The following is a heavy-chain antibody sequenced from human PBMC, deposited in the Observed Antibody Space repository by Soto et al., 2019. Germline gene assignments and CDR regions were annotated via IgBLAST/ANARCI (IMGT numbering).Heavy chain of an antibody. CDR2: IIPIFGTA. J-gene: IGHJ2*01. V-gene: IGHV1-69*01. Sequence: QVQLVQSGAEVKKPGSSVKVSCKASGGTFSSYAISWVRQAPGQGLEWMGGIIPIFGTANYAQKFQGRVTITADESTSTADMELSSLSSEDTAVYYCARAVVQRGPTVVTPGWYFDLWGRGTLVTVSS. CDR1: GGTFSSYA. CDR3: ARAVVQRGPTVVTPGWYFDL. D-gene: IGHD4-17*01.